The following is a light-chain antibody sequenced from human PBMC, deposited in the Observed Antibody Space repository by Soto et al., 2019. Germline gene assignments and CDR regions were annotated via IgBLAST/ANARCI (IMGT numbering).Light chain of an antibody. CDR2: GVS. CDR3: SSYASSSPFV. J-gene: IGLJ1*01. V-gene: IGLV2-14*01. Sequence: QSVLTQPASVSGSPGQSITISCTGTGSDVGGYKYVSWYQQLPGKAPKLMIYGVSYRPSGVSDRFSGSKSGNTASLIISGLQAEDEADYYCSSYASSSPFVFGTGTKAPS. CDR1: GSDVGGYKY.